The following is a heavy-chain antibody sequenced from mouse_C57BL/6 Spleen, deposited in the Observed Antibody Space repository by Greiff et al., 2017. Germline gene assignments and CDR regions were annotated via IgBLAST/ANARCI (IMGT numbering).Heavy chain of an antibody. J-gene: IGHJ3*01. D-gene: IGHD1-1*01. CDR3: TREGYYYGSSYGAWFAY. CDR2: IYPGNSDT. Sequence: EVQLVESGTVLARPGASVKMSCKTSGYTFTSYWMHWVKQRPGQGLEWIGAIYPGNSDTSYNQKFKGKAKLTAVTSASTAYMELSSLTNEDSAVYYCTREGYYYGSSYGAWFAYWGQGTLVTVSA. CDR1: GYTFTSYW. V-gene: IGHV1-5*01.